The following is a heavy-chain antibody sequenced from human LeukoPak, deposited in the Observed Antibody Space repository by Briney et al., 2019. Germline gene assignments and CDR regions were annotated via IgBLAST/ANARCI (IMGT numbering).Heavy chain of an antibody. CDR1: GFTFSSYA. V-gene: IGHV3-23*01. CDR3: ARDGISAAGSLGGY. Sequence: SGGSLRLSCAASGFTFSSYAMSWVRQAPGKGLEWVSAISSTAGSTYYADSVKGRFTISRDNSKNTLYLEVNSLRADDTAVYYCARDGISAAGSLGGYWGQGTLVIVSS. J-gene: IGHJ4*02. CDR2: ISSTAGST. D-gene: IGHD6-13*01.